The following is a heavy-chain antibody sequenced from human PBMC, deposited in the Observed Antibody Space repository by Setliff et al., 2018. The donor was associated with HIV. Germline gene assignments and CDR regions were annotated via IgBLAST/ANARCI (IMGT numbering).Heavy chain of an antibody. Sequence: GGSLRLSCAASGFTFGDYYMTWIRQAPKKGLECVAYISSRGSVIQYADSVKGRFTISRDNAKNSLSLQMNNLRDEDAAVYFCARGDVVQFRGALDPGGQGALVTVSS. CDR3: ARGDVVQFRGALDP. J-gene: IGHJ5*02. CDR1: GFTFGDYY. V-gene: IGHV3-11*04. D-gene: IGHD3-10*01. CDR2: ISSRGSVI.